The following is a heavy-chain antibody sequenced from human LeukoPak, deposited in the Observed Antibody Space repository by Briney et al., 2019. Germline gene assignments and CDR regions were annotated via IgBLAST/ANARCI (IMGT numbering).Heavy chain of an antibody. CDR1: GYTLTELS. CDR3: ATEVVVADSHYGMDV. D-gene: IGHD2-15*01. CDR2: FDPEDGET. J-gene: IGHJ6*01. Sequence: GASVKVSCKVSGYTLTELSMHWVRQAPGKGLEWRGGFDPEDGETIYAQRFQGRVTMTEDTSTDTAYMELSSLRSEDTDVYYCATEVVVADSHYGMDVWGQGTTVTVPS. V-gene: IGHV1-24*01.